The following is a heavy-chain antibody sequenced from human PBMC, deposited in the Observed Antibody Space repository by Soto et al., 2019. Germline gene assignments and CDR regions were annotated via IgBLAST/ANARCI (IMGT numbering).Heavy chain of an antibody. CDR2: IIPIFGTA. V-gene: IGHV1-69*13. CDR3: ARDRGSSQPFDY. CDR1: GGTFSSYA. D-gene: IGHD6-6*01. Sequence: SVKVSCKASGGTFSSYAISWVRQAPGQGLEWMGGIIPIFGTANYAQKFQGRVTITADESTSTAYMELSSLRSEDTAVYYCARDRGSSQPFDYWGQGTLVTVSS. J-gene: IGHJ4*02.